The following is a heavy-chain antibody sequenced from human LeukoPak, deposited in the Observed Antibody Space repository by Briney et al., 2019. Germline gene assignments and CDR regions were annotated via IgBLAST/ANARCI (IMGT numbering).Heavy chain of an antibody. D-gene: IGHD6-13*01. CDR3: ASDSSSWFDY. V-gene: IGHV3-21*01. Sequence: GGSLRLSCAASGFTFSSYWMSWVRQAPGKGLEWVSSISSSSSYIYYADSVKGRFTISRDNAKNSLYLQMNSLRAEDTAVYYCASDSSSWFDYWGQGTLVTVSS. J-gene: IGHJ4*02. CDR1: GFTFSSYW. CDR2: ISSSSSYI.